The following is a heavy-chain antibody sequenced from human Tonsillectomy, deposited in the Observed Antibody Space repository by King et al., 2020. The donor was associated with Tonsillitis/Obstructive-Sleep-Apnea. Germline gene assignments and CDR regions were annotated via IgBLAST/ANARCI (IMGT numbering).Heavy chain of an antibody. CDR2: IYYSGST. D-gene: IGHD1-20*01. Sequence: QLQESGPGLVKPSETLSLTCTVSGGSISSYYWSWIRQPPGKGLEWIGYIYYSGSTNYNPSLKSRVTISVDTSKNQFSLKLSSVTAADTAVYYCARAQTSNTWNADGGGTSFDYWAREPWSPSPQ. J-gene: IGHJ4*02. CDR3: ARAQTSNTWNADGGGTSFDY. V-gene: IGHV4-59*01. CDR1: GGSISSYY.